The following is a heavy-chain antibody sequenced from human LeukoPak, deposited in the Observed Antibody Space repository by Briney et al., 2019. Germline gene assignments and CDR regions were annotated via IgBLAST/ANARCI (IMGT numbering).Heavy chain of an antibody. V-gene: IGHV1-69*06. CDR2: IAPISGTP. CDR1: GGTFTHYV. D-gene: IGHD3-10*01. J-gene: IGHJ3*01. Sequence: ASVKVSCKASGGTFTHYVISWVRQAPGQGLEWMGGIAPISGTPMYAQRFQGRVTISADTSTYTAFMEMSSLTSEDTAMYYCAREGEYYSESGNLVDASDVWGQGTMVTVSA. CDR3: AREGEYYSESGNLVDASDV.